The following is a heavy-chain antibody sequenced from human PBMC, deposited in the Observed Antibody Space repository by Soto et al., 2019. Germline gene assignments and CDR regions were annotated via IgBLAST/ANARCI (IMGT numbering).Heavy chain of an antibody. Sequence: QITLKESGPTLVKPTQTLTLTCTFSGFSLSTSGVGVGWIRQPPGKALEGLVIIYWDDDKRYSPSPRGRLTITKDTSKNQVVLTMTNVDPEDTATYFCAHRRIGVSQWNYGDFDYWGQGILVTVSS. CDR3: AHRRIGVSQWNYGDFDY. CDR1: GFSLSTSGVG. J-gene: IGHJ4*02. D-gene: IGHD1-7*01. V-gene: IGHV2-5*02. CDR2: IYWDDDK.